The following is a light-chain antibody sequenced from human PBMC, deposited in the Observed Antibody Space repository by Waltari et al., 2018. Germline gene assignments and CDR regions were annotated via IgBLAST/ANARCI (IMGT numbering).Light chain of an antibody. CDR2: DVT. CDR3: CSYAANYTVLYSLV. CDR1: NSDVGDYNF. V-gene: IGLV2-11*01. Sequence: QSALTQPRSVSGSPGQSVTISCTGTNSDVGDYNFVSWYQQHPGKAPKLMIYDVTKRPSGVPDRFSGSKSGNTASLTISGLQAEDEADYYCCSYAANYTVLYSLVFGGGTKLTVL. J-gene: IGLJ3*02.